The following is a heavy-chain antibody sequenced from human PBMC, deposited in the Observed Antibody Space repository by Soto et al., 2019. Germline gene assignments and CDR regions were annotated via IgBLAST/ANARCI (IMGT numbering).Heavy chain of an antibody. V-gene: IGHV3-23*01. Sequence: GGSLRLSCAASGFTFSGYAMTWVRQAPGMGLEWVSGISGSGVYRYSADSVKGRFTLSRDSSKNTLYLQMNSMRVEDTAVYYCARAKVNAGMGWHYKYYGMDVGGQGTTVTVYS. D-gene: IGHD5-18*01. CDR3: ARAKVNAGMGWHYKYYGMDV. J-gene: IGHJ6*02. CDR1: GFTFSGYA. CDR2: ISGSGVYR.